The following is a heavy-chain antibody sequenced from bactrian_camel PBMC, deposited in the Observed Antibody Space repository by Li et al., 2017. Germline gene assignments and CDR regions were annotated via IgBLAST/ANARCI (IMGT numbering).Heavy chain of an antibody. CDR2: IESTGST. CDR1: GYDYAAYD. Sequence: HVQLVESGGGSVQVGGSLRLSCTASGYDYAAYDFAWFHQAPGEQREGVAAIESTGSTSYADSVKGRFSISLDNRNTVYLQMNSLKPEDTGMYYCAADLKSRGSWYYRRAADFDCWGRGTQVTVS. V-gene: IGHV3S53*01. D-gene: IGHD6*01. J-gene: IGHJ6*01. CDR3: AADLKSRGSWYYRRAADFDC.